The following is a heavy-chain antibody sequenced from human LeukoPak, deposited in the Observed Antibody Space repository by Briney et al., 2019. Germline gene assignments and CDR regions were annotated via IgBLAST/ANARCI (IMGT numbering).Heavy chain of an antibody. CDR1: GGSISGQY. J-gene: IGHJ5*02. Sequence: SETLSLTCTVSGGSISGQYWSWIRQPPGRGPEWIGYISYSGNTRYNPSLKSRVTISVDTSKNQFSLKLNSMTAADTSVYYCARLRFLEWLFPWLDPWGQGTLVTVSS. D-gene: IGHD3-3*01. V-gene: IGHV4-59*08. CDR2: ISYSGNT. CDR3: ARLRFLEWLFPWLDP.